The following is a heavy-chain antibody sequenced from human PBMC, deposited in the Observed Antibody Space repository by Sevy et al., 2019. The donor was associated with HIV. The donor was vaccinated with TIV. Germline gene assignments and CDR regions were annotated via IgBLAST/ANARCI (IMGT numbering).Heavy chain of an antibody. D-gene: IGHD4-4*01. J-gene: IGHJ4*02. CDR3: ANIVYSNYVGGFDY. CDR2: IRYDGSNK. CDR1: GFTFSSYG. Sequence: GGSLRLSCAASGFTFSSYGMHWVRQAPGKGLEWVAFIRYDGSNKYYADSVKGRFTISRDNSKNTLYLQMNSLRAEETAVYYCANIVYSNYVGGFDYWGQGTLVTVSS. V-gene: IGHV3-30*02.